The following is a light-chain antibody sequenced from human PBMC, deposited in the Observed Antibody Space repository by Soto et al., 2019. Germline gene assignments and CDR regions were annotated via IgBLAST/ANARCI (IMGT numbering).Light chain of an antibody. J-gene: IGKJ2*01. V-gene: IGKV3-20*01. CDR1: QSVNSLF. CDR3: QQYGVSPKT. Sequence: VLTKSLCILSLSQGKGVTLTCRASQSVNSLFFGWHQQKPGQAPRLVIYVTTNRAAGIPDRFSGSGSGTDFTLTISRLEPEDSAVYFCQQYGVSPKTFGHGSMVDI. CDR2: VTT.